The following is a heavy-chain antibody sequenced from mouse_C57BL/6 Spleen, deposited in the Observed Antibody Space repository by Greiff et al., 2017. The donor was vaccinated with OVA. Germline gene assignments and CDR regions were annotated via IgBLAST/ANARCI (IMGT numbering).Heavy chain of an antibody. V-gene: IGHV1-69*01. J-gene: IGHJ2*01. CDR2: IDPSDSYT. CDR1: GYTFTSYW. Sequence: QVHVKQPGAELVMPGASVKLSCKASGYTFTSYWMHWVKQRPGQGLEWIGEIDPSDSYTNYNQKFKGKSTLTVDKSSSTAYMQLSSLTSEDSAVDYWARSTPSSYFDYWGQGTTLTVSS. D-gene: IGHD1-2*01. CDR3: ARSTPSSYFDY.